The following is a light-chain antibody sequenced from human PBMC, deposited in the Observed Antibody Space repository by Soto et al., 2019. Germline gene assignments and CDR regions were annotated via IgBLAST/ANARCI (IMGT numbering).Light chain of an antibody. CDR3: SSYTSSSTYV. CDR1: SSDVGGYNY. J-gene: IGLJ1*01. CDR2: EVS. V-gene: IGLV2-14*01. Sequence: QSALPQPASVSGSPGQSITISCTGTSSDVGGYNYVSWCQQHPGKAPKLMIYEVSHRPSGVSNRFSGSKSGNTASLTISGLQAEDEADYYCSSYTSSSTYVFGTGTKVTVL.